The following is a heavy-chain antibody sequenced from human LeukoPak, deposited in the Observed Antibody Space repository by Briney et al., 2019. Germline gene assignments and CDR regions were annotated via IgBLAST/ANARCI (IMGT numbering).Heavy chain of an antibody. CDR1: GGSITAGNHH. J-gene: IGHJ5*01. Sequence: SETLSLTCTVSGGSITAGNHHWGWIRQPPGKGLEWIGSVYYSGSIFSDTSHKSRVTISGDTSKNQFSLSLSSVTAADTAVYYCARLNPGYVTAPHDSWDQGMLVTVSS. V-gene: IGHV4-39*01. CDR3: ARLNPGYVTAPHDS. D-gene: IGHD3-16*01. CDR2: VYYSGSI.